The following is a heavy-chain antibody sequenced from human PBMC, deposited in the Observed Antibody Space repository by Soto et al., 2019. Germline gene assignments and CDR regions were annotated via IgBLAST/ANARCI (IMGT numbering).Heavy chain of an antibody. Sequence: GGSLRLSCAASGFTFSSYSMNWVRQAPGKGLEWVSYISSSSSTIYYADSVKGRFTISRDNAKNSLYLQMNSLRAEDTAVYYCARARVAVTAGADYWGQGTLVTVSS. J-gene: IGHJ4*02. D-gene: IGHD2-21*02. CDR1: GFTFSSYS. CDR3: ARARVAVTAGADY. V-gene: IGHV3-48*01. CDR2: ISSSSSTI.